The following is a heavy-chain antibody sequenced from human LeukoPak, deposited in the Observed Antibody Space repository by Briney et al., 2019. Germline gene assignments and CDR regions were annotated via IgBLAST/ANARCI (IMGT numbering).Heavy chain of an antibody. D-gene: IGHD2-15*01. J-gene: IGHJ3*02. CDR3: ASVEKGYCSGGSCYPI. CDR2: IYDRGST. Sequence: SETLSLTCTVSGASISSYYWSWIRQSPGKGLEWIGYIYDRGSTNYNPSLKSRVTISVDTSKKQFSLKLSSVTAADTAVYYCASVEKGYCSGGSCYPIWGQGAMVTVSS. V-gene: IGHV4-59*01. CDR1: GASISSYY.